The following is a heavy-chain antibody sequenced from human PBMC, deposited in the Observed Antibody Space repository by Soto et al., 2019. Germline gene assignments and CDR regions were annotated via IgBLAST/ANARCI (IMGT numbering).Heavy chain of an antibody. V-gene: IGHV4-59*01. Sequence: PSVTLSLPCAVSGGTISTYNWSWIRQPPGKGLEWIGYNYHSGTTNYNPSLKSRVTISVDTSKNQFSLRLTSLTAADTAIYYCVRWAYIGYGHVIDHCGQGTLVTVCS. CDR3: VRWAYIGYGHVIDH. D-gene: IGHD1-1*01. CDR1: GGTISTYN. J-gene: IGHJ4*02. CDR2: NYHSGTT.